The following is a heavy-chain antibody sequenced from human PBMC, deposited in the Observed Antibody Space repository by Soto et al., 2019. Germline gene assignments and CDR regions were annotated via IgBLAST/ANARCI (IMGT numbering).Heavy chain of an antibody. CDR1: GFTFSSYS. CDR3: ARSYCSGGSCRYYFDY. J-gene: IGHJ4*02. Sequence: GGSLRLSCAASGFTFSSYSMNWVRQAPGKGLEWVSYISSSSSTIYYADSVKGRFTISRDNAKNSLYLQMNSLRAEDTSVYYCARSYCSGGSCRYYFDYWGQGTLVTVSS. CDR2: ISSSSSTI. V-gene: IGHV3-48*01. D-gene: IGHD2-15*01.